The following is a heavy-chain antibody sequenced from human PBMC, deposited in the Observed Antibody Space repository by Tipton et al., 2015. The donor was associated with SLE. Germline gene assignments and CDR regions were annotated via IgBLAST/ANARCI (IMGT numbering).Heavy chain of an antibody. Sequence: TLSLTCAVSGYSISSSNWWGWIRQPPGKGLEWIGYINYSGSTTYNPSLNSRVTMSVDTSKTQFSLRLSSVTALDTAVYYCARLYSGSRGAFDIWGQGTMVTVSS. CDR1: GYSISSSNW. J-gene: IGHJ3*02. V-gene: IGHV4-28*06. CDR3: ARLYSGSRGAFDI. CDR2: INYSGST. D-gene: IGHD1-26*01.